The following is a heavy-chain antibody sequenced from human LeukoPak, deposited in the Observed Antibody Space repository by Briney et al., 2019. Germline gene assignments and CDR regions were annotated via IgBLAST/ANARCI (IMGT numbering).Heavy chain of an antibody. V-gene: IGHV4-59*01. CDR3: ARGMLSSGWYYYYGMDV. D-gene: IGHD6-25*01. CDR2: IYYSGST. Sequence: SETLSLTCTVSGGSISSYYWSWIRQPPGKGLEWIGYIYYSGSTNYNPSLKSRVTISVDTSKNQFSLKLSSVTAADTAVYYCARGMLSSGWYYYYGMDVWGQGTTVTVSS. CDR1: GGSISSYY. J-gene: IGHJ6*02.